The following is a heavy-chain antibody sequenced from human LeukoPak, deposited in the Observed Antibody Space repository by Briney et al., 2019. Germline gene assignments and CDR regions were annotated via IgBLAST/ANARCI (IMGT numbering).Heavy chain of an antibody. CDR2: INHSGST. J-gene: IGHJ4*02. V-gene: IGHV4-38-2*02. CDR1: GYSISSGYY. D-gene: IGHD3-22*01. Sequence: SETLSLTCTVSGYSISSGYYWGWIRQPPGKGLEWIGSINHSGSTYYNPSLKSRITMSVDTSKNQFSLKLSSVTAADTAVYYCASEYYYDTSGYYFLAYWGQGILVTVSS. CDR3: ASEYYYDTSGYYFLAY.